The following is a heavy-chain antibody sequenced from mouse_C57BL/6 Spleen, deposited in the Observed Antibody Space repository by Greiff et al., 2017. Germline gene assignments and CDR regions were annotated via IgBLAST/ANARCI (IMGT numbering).Heavy chain of an antibody. CDR2: ISSGGSYT. Sequence: EVKLVESGGDLVKPGGSLKLSCAASGFTFSSYGLSWVRQTPDKRLEWVATISSGGSYTYYPESVKGRFTISRDNAKNTLCLQMSSLKAEDTAMYYCARDGKAPCDYWGQGTTLTVSS. CDR3: ARDGKAPCDY. D-gene: IGHD1-1*01. CDR1: GFTFSSYG. J-gene: IGHJ2*01. V-gene: IGHV5-6*01.